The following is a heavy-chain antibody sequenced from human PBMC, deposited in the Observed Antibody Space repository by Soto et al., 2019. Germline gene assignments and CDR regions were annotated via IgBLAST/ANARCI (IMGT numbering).Heavy chain of an antibody. D-gene: IGHD2-2*01. J-gene: IGHJ6*03. CDR1: EFTFSSYG. V-gene: IGHV3-30*03. CDR3: GRVVVVCSSTSGYYYYYYMDV. CDR2: ISYDRSNK. Sequence: PGGSLRLSSAASEFTFSSYGMHWVRQAPGKGLEWVAVISYDRSNKYYADSVKGRFTISRDNSKNTLYLQMNSLRAADTAVYYCGRVVVVCSSTSGYYYYYYMDVWGKGTTVTVSS.